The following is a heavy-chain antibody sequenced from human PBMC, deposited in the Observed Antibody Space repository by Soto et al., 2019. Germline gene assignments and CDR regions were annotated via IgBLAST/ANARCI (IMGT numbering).Heavy chain of an antibody. CDR2: IYATGTT. Sequence: LSLTCTVSGASISGFYWSWIRKSAGKGLEWIGRIYATGTTDYNPSLKSRVMMSVDTSKKQFSLKLRSVTAADTAVYYCVRDGTKTLRDWFDPWGQGISVTASS. CDR3: VRDGTKTLRDWFDP. D-gene: IGHD1-1*01. J-gene: IGHJ5*02. V-gene: IGHV4-4*07. CDR1: GASISGFY.